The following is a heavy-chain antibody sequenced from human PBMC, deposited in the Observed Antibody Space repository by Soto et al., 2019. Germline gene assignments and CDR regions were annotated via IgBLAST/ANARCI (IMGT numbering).Heavy chain of an antibody. CDR3: ARVYGSGSYYTVEFDY. D-gene: IGHD3-10*01. J-gene: IGHJ4*02. CDR2: ISSSSSTI. V-gene: IGHV3-48*02. CDR1: GFTFSSYS. Sequence: GGSLRLSCAASGFTFSSYSMNWVRQAPGKGLEWVSYISSSSSTIYYADSVKGRFTISRDNAKNSLYLQMNSLRDEDTAVYYCARVYGSGSYYTVEFDYWGQGTLVTVSS.